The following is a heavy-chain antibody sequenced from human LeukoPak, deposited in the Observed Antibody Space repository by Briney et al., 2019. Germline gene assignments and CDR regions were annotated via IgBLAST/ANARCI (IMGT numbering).Heavy chain of an antibody. Sequence: GGSLRLSCAASGFTFSHYYMTWVRQAPGKGLEWVSSISGSSGYIFYADSVKGRFPISRDNAKNSLYLQMNSLRAEDTAVYYCGRDLPTVTSIDYWGQGTLVTVSS. J-gene: IGHJ4*02. CDR3: GRDLPTVTSIDY. V-gene: IGHV3-21*06. D-gene: IGHD4-17*01. CDR1: GFTFSHYY. CDR2: ISGSSGYI.